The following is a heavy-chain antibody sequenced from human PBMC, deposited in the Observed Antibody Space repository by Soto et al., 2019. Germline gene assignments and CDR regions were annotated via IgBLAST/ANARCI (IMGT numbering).Heavy chain of an antibody. CDR3: ARGGPRLATVTTSIKGLGTLHFDY. Sequence: SETLSLTCAVYGGSFSGYYWSWICQPPGKGLEWIGEINHSGSTNYNPSLKSRVTISVDTSKNQFSLKLSSVTAADTAVYYCARGGPRLATVTTSIKGLGTLHFDYWGQGTLVTVSS. J-gene: IGHJ4*02. V-gene: IGHV4-34*01. CDR1: GGSFSGYY. CDR2: INHSGST. D-gene: IGHD4-17*01.